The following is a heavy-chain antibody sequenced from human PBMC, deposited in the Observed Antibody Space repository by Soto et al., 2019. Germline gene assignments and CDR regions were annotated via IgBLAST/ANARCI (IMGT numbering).Heavy chain of an antibody. D-gene: IGHD6-13*01. Sequence: PGGSLRLSCAASGFTFSSYDMHWVRQATGKGLEWVSAIGTAGDTYYPGSVKGRFTISRENAKNSLYLQMNSLRAEDTAVYYFSRGRIRKEQLEPYGMDVWGQGTTVTVSS. CDR2: IGTAGDT. CDR3: SRGRIRKEQLEPYGMDV. CDR1: GFTFSSYD. V-gene: IGHV3-13*01. J-gene: IGHJ6*02.